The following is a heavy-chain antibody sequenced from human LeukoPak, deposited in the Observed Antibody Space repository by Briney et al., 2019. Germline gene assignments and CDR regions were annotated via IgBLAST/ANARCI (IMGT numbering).Heavy chain of an antibody. D-gene: IGHD3-9*01. CDR1: GGSFSGYY. Sequence: TPSETLSLTCAVYGGSFSGYYWSWIRQPPGKGLEWIGEINHSGSTYYNPSLKSRVTISVDRSKNQFSLKLSSVTAADTAVYYCARSYDILTGYLGAFDIWGQGTMVTVSS. CDR2: INHSGST. CDR3: ARSYDILTGYLGAFDI. J-gene: IGHJ3*02. V-gene: IGHV4-34*01.